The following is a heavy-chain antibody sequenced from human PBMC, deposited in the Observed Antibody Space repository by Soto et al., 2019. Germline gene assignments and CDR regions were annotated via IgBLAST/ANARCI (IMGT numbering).Heavy chain of an antibody. V-gene: IGHV4-59*08. D-gene: IGHD5-12*01. J-gene: IGHJ6*03. CDR3: AVGYSGYYYYYMDV. Sequence: LSLTCTVSGGSISSYYWSWIRQPPGKGLEWIGYIYYSGSTNYNPSLKSRVTISVDTSKNQFSLKLSSVTAADTAVYYCAVGYSGYYYYYMDVWGKGTTVTVSS. CDR2: IYYSGST. CDR1: GGSISSYY.